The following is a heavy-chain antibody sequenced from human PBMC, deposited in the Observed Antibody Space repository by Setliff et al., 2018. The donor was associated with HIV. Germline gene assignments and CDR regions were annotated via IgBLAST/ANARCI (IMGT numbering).Heavy chain of an antibody. D-gene: IGHD3-3*01. CDR2: IIPVFARA. CDR3: ARGGSGYYDFWSGSSAFEY. J-gene: IGHJ4*02. Sequence: ASVKVSCKASGGTFSSYVISWVRQAPGQGLEWMGGIIPVFARANYAQKFQGRATITADESTTTAYMELSSLRSEDTAVFYCARGGSGYYDFWSGSSAFEYWGQGTLVTVSS. V-gene: IGHV1-69*13. CDR1: GGTFSSYV.